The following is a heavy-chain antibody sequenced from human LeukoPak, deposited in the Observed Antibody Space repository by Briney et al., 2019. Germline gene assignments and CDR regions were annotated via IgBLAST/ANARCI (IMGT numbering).Heavy chain of an antibody. CDR1: GYTFTSYG. CDR3: PRDSMRSGWQGLDGFDI. J-gene: IGHJ3*02. D-gene: IGHD6-19*01. V-gene: IGHV1-18*04. Sequence: ASLKVSCNASGYTFTSYGIIWLRQAPGQGLEGRGWIIAYNGNTNYSQKLQGRVTMTTDRYTRKAYVELRSLRYDDTAVYYCPRDSMRSGWQGLDGFDIWGQGTMVTVSS. CDR2: IIAYNGNT.